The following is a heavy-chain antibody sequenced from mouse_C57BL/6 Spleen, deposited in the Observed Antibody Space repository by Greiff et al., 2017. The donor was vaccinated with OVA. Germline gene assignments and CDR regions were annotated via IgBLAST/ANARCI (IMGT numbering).Heavy chain of an antibody. V-gene: IGHV1-72*01. CDR2: IDPNSGGT. D-gene: IGHD1-1*01. J-gene: IGHJ2*01. CDR1: GYTFTSYW. CDR3: ARLDLITTVVATDY. Sequence: QVHVKQSGAELVKPGASVKLSCKASGYTFTSYWMHWVKQRPGRGLEWIGRIDPNSGGTKYNEKFKSKATLTVDKPSSTAYMQLSSLTSEDSAVYYCARLDLITTVVATDYWGQGTTLTVSA.